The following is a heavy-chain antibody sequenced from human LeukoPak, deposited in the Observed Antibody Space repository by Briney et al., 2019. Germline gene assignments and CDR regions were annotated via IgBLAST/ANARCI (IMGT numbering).Heavy chain of an antibody. CDR3: TYGDFKNWFDP. J-gene: IGHJ5*02. CDR1: GGSISSGYYY. Sequence: SETLSLTCSVSGGSISSGYYYWTWIRRHPGTGLEWIGYIYSSGSTHYNPSLKSRSTISVDTSKNQFSLKLTSVTAAGTAVYFCTYGDFKNWFDPWGQGILVTVSS. V-gene: IGHV4-31*02. CDR2: IYSSGST. D-gene: IGHD4-17*01.